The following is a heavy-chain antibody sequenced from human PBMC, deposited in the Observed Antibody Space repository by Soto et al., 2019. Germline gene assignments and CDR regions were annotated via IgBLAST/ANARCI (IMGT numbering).Heavy chain of an antibody. Sequence: SETLSLTCTVSGGSINRYYWSWIRQPPGKGLEWIGYIYYSGTTNYNPSLKSRVTISVDTSKNPFSLKLTSVTTADTAVYSFPFFPPFYDSPNYALALCAQGTTVTVSS. D-gene: IGHD3-22*01. CDR3: PFFPPFYDSPNYALAL. CDR2: IYYSGTT. CDR1: GGSINRYY. J-gene: IGHJ6*02. V-gene: IGHV4-59*01.